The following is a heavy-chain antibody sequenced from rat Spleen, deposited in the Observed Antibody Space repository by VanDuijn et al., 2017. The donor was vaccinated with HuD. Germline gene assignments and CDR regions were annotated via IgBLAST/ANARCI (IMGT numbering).Heavy chain of an antibody. V-gene: IGHV2-1*01. CDR2: IWGDGST. J-gene: IGHJ3*01. CDR1: GFSLISNS. D-gene: IGHD1-2*01. Sequence: QVQLKESRPGLVQPSQTLSLICTVSGFSLISNSVHWVRQPPGKGLEWMGGIWGDGSTDYNSTLRSRLDITRDTSKSQVFLKMISLQTDDTATYYCARAGSAAISLGNWFAYWGQGTLVTVSS. CDR3: ARAGSAAISLGNWFAY.